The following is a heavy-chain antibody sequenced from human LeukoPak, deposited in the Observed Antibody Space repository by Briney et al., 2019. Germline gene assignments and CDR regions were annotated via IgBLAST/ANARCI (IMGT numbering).Heavy chain of an antibody. J-gene: IGHJ4*02. CDR2: IYYSGST. CDR3: ARGDGSYFGY. V-gene: IGHV4-59*01. D-gene: IGHD1-26*01. Sequence: SETLSLTCTVAGGSISSYYWSWIRQPPGKGLEWIGYIYYSGSTNYNPSLKSRVTISVDTSKNQFSLKLSSVTAADTAVYYCARGDGSYFGYWGQGTLVTVSS. CDR1: GGSISSYY.